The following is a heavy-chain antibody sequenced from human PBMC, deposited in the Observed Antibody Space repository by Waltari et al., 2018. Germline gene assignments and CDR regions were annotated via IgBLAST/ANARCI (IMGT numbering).Heavy chain of an antibody. V-gene: IGHV4-59*11. Sequence: QVQLQESGPGLVKPSETLSLTCTVSGGSISSHYWSWIRQPPGKGLEWIGYIYYSGSTNYNPSLKSRVTISVDTSKNQFSLKLSSVTAADTAVYYCARALYYDFWSGYPTNFDYWGQGTLVTVSS. CDR2: IYYSGST. CDR1: GGSISSHY. D-gene: IGHD3-3*01. CDR3: ARALYYDFWSGYPTNFDY. J-gene: IGHJ4*02.